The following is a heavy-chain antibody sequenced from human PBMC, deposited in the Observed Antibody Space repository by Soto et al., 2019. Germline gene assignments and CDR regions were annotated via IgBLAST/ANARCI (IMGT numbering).Heavy chain of an antibody. CDR3: ARDQDIVVVVAATQYYYYYGMDV. V-gene: IGHV3-30-3*01. D-gene: IGHD2-15*01. J-gene: IGHJ6*02. Sequence: SLRLSCAASGFTFSSYAMHWVRQAPGKGLEWVAVISYDGSNKYYADSVKGRFTISRDNSKNTLYLQMNSLRAEDTAVYYCARDQDIVVVVAATQYYYYYGMDVWGQGTTVTVSS. CDR1: GFTFSSYA. CDR2: ISYDGSNK.